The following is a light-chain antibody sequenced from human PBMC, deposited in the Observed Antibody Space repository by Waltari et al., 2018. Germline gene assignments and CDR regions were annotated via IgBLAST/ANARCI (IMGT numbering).Light chain of an antibody. CDR1: RRDVGFYNY. V-gene: IGLV2-14*03. Sequence: QSALTQPASGSGSPGQSITISCPGTRRDVGFYNYFPWSQHHPGKAPKLMISDVNKRPSGGSNRFSGSKSGNTASLTISGLQAEDEADYYCSSYTNYATVIFGGGTKLTVL. J-gene: IGLJ2*01. CDR2: DVN. CDR3: SSYTNYATVI.